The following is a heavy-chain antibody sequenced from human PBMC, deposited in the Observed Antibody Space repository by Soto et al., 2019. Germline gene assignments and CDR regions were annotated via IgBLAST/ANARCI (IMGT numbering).Heavy chain of an antibody. V-gene: IGHV3-23*01. J-gene: IGHJ4*02. CDR2: ISASGASKT. Sequence: QLLESGGGLAQPGGSLRLSCAASGFISSSYAMNWVRQAPGKGLEWVASISASGASKTYYADSVKGRFTIFRDNSENTLFLQMNSLRAEDTALYYCAKGGSVVRGVTLDYWGQGTLVSVSS. D-gene: IGHD3-10*01. CDR3: AKGGSVVRGVTLDY. CDR1: GFISSSYA.